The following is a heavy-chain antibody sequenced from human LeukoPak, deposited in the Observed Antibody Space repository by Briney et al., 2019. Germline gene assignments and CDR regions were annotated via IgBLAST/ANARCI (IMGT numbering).Heavy chain of an antibody. V-gene: IGHV3-23*01. CDR2: ISGSGGST. D-gene: IGHD2-21*01. CDR3: AKALISSSGP. Sequence: GGSLRLSCAASGFGFTFATYAMRWVRQAPGKGLEWVSTISGSGGSTYYADSVRGRFTISRDNSKHTLYLQMNNLRAEDTALYYCAKALISSSGPWGQGTLVTVST. CDR1: GFGFTFATYA. J-gene: IGHJ5*02.